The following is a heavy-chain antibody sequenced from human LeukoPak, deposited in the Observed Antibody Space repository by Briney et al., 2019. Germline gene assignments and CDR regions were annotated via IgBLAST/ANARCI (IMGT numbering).Heavy chain of an antibody. CDR1: GGSISSYY. J-gene: IGHJ6*03. V-gene: IGHV4-59*01. CDR3: ARVSVPAAISYYYYYMDV. Sequence: SETLXLTCTVSGGSISSYYWSWVRQPPGKGXEWVWYIYYSGSTNYNPSLKSRVTISVDTSKNQFSLKLSSVTAADTAVYYCARVSVPAAISYYYYYMDVWGKGTTVTVSS. CDR2: IYYSGST. D-gene: IGHD2-2*01.